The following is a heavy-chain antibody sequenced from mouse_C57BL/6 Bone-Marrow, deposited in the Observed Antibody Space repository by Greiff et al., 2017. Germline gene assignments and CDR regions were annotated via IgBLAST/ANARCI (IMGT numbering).Heavy chain of an antibody. CDR1: GFSLTSYG. CDR2: IWSDGST. D-gene: IGHD2-3*01. CDR3: ARHGRIYDGYPFAY. Sequence: QVQLKESGPGLVAPSQSLSITCTVSGFSLTSYGVHWVRQPPGKGLEWLVVIWSDGSTTYNSALKSRLSISKDNSKRQVFLKMNSLQTDDTAMYYCARHGRIYDGYPFAYWGQGTLVTVSA. J-gene: IGHJ3*01. V-gene: IGHV2-6-1*01.